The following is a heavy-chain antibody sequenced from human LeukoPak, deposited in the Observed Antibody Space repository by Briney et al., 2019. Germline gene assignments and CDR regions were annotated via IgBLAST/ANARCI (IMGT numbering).Heavy chain of an antibody. J-gene: IGHJ5*02. CDR1: GGSISSSRYY. Sequence: SETLSLTCTVSGGSISSSRYYWVWIRQSPGKGLEWIGSVYFSGSTYYNPSLKSRVTMSLDTSKNHFSLKLSSVTAADTAVYYCAREPYDYDSSGFDFAWGWFDPWGQGTLVTVSS. V-gene: IGHV4-39*07. CDR2: VYFSGST. D-gene: IGHD3-22*01. CDR3: AREPYDYDSSGFDFAWGWFDP.